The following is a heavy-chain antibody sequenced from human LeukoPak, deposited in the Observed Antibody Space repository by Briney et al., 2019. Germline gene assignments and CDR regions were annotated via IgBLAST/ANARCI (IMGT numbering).Heavy chain of an antibody. CDR2: IYYSGST. D-gene: IGHD3-10*01. V-gene: IGHV4-59*08. CDR1: GDSVSGYY. Sequence: SETLSLTCTVSGDSVSGYYWSWIRQPPGKGLEWIGYIYYSGSTNYNPSLESRVTISVDTSKKQFFLKLSSVTAADTAVYYCARHFYYGSGSYSYYYMDVWGKGTTVTVSS. CDR3: ARHFYYGSGSYSYYYMDV. J-gene: IGHJ6*03.